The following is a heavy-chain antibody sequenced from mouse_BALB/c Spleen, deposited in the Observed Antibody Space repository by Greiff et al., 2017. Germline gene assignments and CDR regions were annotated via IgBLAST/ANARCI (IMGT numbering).Heavy chain of an antibody. J-gene: IGHJ4*01. CDR1: GFNIKDYY. V-gene: IGHV14-4*02. D-gene: IGHD2-4*01. CDR3: KYYED. Sequence: EVKLQESGAELVRSGASVKLSCTASGFNIKDYYMHWVKQRPEQGLEWIGWIDPENGDTEYAPKFQGKATMTADTSSNTAYLQLSSLTSEDNAVYYCKYYEDWGQGTSVTVSS. CDR2: IDPENGDT.